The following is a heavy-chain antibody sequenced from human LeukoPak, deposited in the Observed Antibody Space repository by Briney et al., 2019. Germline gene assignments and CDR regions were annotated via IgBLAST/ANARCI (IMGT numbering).Heavy chain of an antibody. CDR3: ASVRGDYYGSGSYVSYNWFDP. Sequence: SETLSLTCTVSGGSISSGGYYWSWIRQHPGKGLEWIGYIYYSGSTYYNPSLKSRITISVATSKNQFSLKLSSVTAADTAVYYCASVRGDYYGSGSYVSYNWFDPWGQGTLVTVSS. CDR2: IYYSGST. V-gene: IGHV4-31*03. CDR1: GGSISSGGYY. J-gene: IGHJ5*02. D-gene: IGHD3-10*01.